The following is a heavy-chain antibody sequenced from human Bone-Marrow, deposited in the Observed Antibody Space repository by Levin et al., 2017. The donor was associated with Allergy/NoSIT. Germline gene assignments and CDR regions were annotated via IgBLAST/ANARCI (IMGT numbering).Heavy chain of an antibody. CDR3: ARGSMLPLLGWFAP. J-gene: IGHJ5*02. CDR2: IYYAGST. V-gene: IGHV4-39*07. Sequence: RSQTLSLTCAVSDDSISNSPYFWGWIRQPPGMGLEWIGTIYYAGSTYYNPSLKSRVTISVNTSKNQLSLKLTSVTAADTAVYYCARGSMLPLLGWFAPWGQGTLVTVSS. CDR1: DDSISNSPYF. D-gene: IGHD2-8*01.